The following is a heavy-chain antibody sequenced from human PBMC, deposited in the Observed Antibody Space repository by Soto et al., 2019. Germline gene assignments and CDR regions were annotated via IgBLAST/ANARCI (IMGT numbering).Heavy chain of an antibody. Sequence: QLQLQESGPGLVKPSETLSLTCSVSGGSITTTNYYWSWVRQPPGKGLEWIANTYYSGSTYYSPSLRSRVTVSVDTSKNQFSLTLSSVTAADTAMYYCASLQVPGNFDYWGQGALVTVSS. CDR2: TYYSGST. V-gene: IGHV4-39*01. CDR1: GGSITTTNYY. CDR3: ASLQVPGNFDY. J-gene: IGHJ4*02. D-gene: IGHD6-13*01.